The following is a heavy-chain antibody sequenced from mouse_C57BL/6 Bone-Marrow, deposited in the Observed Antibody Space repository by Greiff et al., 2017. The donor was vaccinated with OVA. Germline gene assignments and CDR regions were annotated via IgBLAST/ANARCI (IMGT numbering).Heavy chain of an antibody. CDR3: ARGTLYYGNYGGAY. CDR1: GYAFSSYW. D-gene: IGHD2-1*01. V-gene: IGHV1-80*01. J-gene: IGHJ3*01. CDR2: IYPGDGDT. Sequence: VQLQESGAELVKPGASVKISCKASGYAFSSYWMNWVKQRPGKGLEWIGQIYPGDGDTNYNGKFKGKATLTADKSSSTAYMQLSSLTSEDSAVYFCARGTLYYGNYGGAYWGQGTLVTVSA.